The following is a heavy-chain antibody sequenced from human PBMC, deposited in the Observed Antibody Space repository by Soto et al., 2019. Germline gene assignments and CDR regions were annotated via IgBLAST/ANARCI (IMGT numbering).Heavy chain of an antibody. CDR2: INHSGST. Sequence: PSETLSLTCAVYGGSFSGYYWSWIRQPPGKGLEWIGEINHSGSTNYNPSLKSRVTISVDTSKNQFSLKLSSVTAADTAVYYCARTRIMITFGGSYNWFDPWGQGTLVTVSS. J-gene: IGHJ5*02. V-gene: IGHV4-34*01. D-gene: IGHD3-16*01. CDR3: ARTRIMITFGGSYNWFDP. CDR1: GGSFSGYY.